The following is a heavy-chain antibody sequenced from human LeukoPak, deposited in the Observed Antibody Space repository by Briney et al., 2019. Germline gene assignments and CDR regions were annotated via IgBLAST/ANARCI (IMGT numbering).Heavy chain of an antibody. CDR1: GYTFTGYY. D-gene: IGHD4-23*01. Sequence: GASVKVSCRASGYTFTGYYLHWVRQAPGQGLEWMGWINPNSGGTNYAQKFQGRVTMTRDTSISTAYMELSSLRSEDTAVYYCATAKYGGNSYFDFWGQGTLVTVSS. V-gene: IGHV1-2*02. J-gene: IGHJ4*02. CDR3: ATAKYGGNSYFDF. CDR2: INPNSGGT.